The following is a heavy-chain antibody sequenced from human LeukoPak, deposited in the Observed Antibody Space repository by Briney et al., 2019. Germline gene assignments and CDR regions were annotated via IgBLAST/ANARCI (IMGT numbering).Heavy chain of an antibody. J-gene: IGHJ3*02. CDR1: GGTFSSYA. D-gene: IGHD3-3*01. CDR3: ARELPHFGVLENAFDI. Sequence: SVKVSCKASGGTFSSYAISWVRQAPGQGLEWMGGIIPIFGTANYAQKFQGRVTITADESTSTAYMELSSLRSEDTAVCYCARELPHFGVLENAFDIWGQGTMVTVSS. V-gene: IGHV1-69*01. CDR2: IIPIFGTA.